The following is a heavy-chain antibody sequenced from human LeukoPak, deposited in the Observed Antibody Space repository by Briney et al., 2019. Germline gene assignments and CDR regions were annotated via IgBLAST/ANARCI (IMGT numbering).Heavy chain of an antibody. CDR1: GGSISSGGSIGSFY. V-gene: IGHV4-61*02. D-gene: IGHD6-19*01. J-gene: IGHJ4*02. Sequence: SETLSLTCTVSGGSISSGGSIGSFYWSWIRQPAGKGLEWIGRIYTSGSTNYNPSLKSRVTMSVDTSKNQFSLKLSSVTAADTAVYYCARGKDSSGWYEVYYFDYWGQGTLVTVSS. CDR3: ARGKDSSGWYEVYYFDY. CDR2: IYTSGST.